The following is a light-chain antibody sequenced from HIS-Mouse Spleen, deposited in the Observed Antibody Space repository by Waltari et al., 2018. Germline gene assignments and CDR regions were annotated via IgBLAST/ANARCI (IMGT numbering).Light chain of an antibody. CDR3: MQARQTLFT. V-gene: IGKV2-28*01. CDR2: LGS. J-gene: IGKJ3*01. Sequence: DMVMTQSPLSLPVTPGEPASISCRSRHSLLHSNGYNYLDWYLQKPGQSPQLLIYLGSNRASGVPDRFSGSGSGTDFTLKISRVEAEDVGVYYCMQARQTLFTFGPGTKVDIK. CDR1: HSLLHSNGYNY.